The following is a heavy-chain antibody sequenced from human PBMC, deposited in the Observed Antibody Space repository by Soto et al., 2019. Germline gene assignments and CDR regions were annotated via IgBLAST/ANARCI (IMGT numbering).Heavy chain of an antibody. J-gene: IGHJ6*02. D-gene: IGHD3-9*01. CDR3: ARENYGILSGYSMGYYYYGMDV. Sequence: SETLSLTCTVSGGSISSGDYYWSWIRQPPGKGLEWIGYIYYSGSTYYNPSLKRRVTISVDTSKNQFSLKLSSVTAADAAVYCCARENYGILSGYSMGYYYYGMDVWGQGTTVTVSS. CDR1: GGSISSGDYY. V-gene: IGHV4-30-4*01. CDR2: IYYSGST.